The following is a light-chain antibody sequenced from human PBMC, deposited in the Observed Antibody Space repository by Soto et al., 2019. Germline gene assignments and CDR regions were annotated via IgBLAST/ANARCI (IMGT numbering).Light chain of an antibody. CDR3: SSYRSGGTFV. J-gene: IGLJ1*01. Sequence: QSVLTQPASVSGSPGQSIAISCTVTSSDVGGYNYVSWHQQHPGKAPKVLISVVSNRPSGVSNRFSGSKSGNTASLTISGLQAEDEVDYYCSSYRSGGTFVFGSGTKVTLL. CDR2: VVS. V-gene: IGLV2-14*01. CDR1: SSDVGGYNY.